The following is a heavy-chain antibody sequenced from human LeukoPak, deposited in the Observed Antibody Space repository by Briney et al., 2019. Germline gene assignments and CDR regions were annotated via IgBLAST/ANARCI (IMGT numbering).Heavy chain of an antibody. CDR2: INKKGGT. V-gene: IGHV4-30-4*01. Sequence: SQTLSLTCTVSSDSISSGDYYWSWIRQPAGKGLEFIGYINKKGGTFYNPPLRSRVSISIDTSKNQFSLELTSVTAADTAVYLCAREHKSYGDYPYYFDSWGQGTLVTVSS. CDR3: AREHKSYGDYPYYFDS. D-gene: IGHD4-17*01. CDR1: SDSISSGDYY. J-gene: IGHJ4*02.